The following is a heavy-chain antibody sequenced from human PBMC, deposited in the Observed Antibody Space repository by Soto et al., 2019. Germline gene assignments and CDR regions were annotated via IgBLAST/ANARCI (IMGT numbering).Heavy chain of an antibody. V-gene: IGHV3-48*01. CDR1: GFTFSSYS. J-gene: IGHJ4*02. D-gene: IGHD4-17*01. Sequence: EVQLVESGGGLVQPGGSLRLSCAASGFTFSSYSMNWVRQAPGKGLEWVSYISSSSSTIYYADSVKGRFTISRDNAKNSLYLQMNSLRAEDTAVYYCVTGDGDYVDPFDYWGQGTLVTVSS. CDR3: VTGDGDYVDPFDY. CDR2: ISSSSSTI.